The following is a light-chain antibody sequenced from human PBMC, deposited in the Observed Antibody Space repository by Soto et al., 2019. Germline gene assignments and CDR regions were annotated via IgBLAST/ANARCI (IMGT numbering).Light chain of an antibody. CDR1: SSNVGSYKL. CDR2: EVN. V-gene: IGLV2-23*02. J-gene: IGLJ1*01. Sequence: QSLLTQPASVSGSPGQSITISCTGTSSNVGSYKLVSWYEQHPGKAPKLMIFEVNKRPSGGSNRFSGSKSGNTASLTISGLKVEDEADYYCCSSGGSPTYVFGTGTKVTVL. CDR3: CSSGGSPTYV.